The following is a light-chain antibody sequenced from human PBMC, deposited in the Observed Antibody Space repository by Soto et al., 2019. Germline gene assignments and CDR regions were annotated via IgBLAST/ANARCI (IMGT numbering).Light chain of an antibody. CDR1: QSVSSNY. J-gene: IGKJ4*01. V-gene: IGKV3-20*01. CDR2: GAS. Sequence: ELVLPQSPGTLSLSPGERATLSCRASQSVSSNYLAWYQQNPGQAPRLLIYGASTRATGIPGRFRGSGSGTDFTLTISRLEHEDFAVYYCQQYGSSPRTFGGGTKVDIK. CDR3: QQYGSSPRT.